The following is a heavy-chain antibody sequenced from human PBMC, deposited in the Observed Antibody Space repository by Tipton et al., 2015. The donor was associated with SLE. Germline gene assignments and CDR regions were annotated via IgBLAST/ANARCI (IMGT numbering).Heavy chain of an antibody. Sequence: LRLSCAVYGGSFSGYYWSWIRQPPGRGLEWIGEINHSGRTNYKSSLKSRVTISVDTSKNQFSLKLSSVTAADTAVYYCARVGSGVDYWGQGTLVTVSS. CDR1: GGSFSGYY. J-gene: IGHJ4*02. CDR2: INHSGRT. V-gene: IGHV4-34*01. D-gene: IGHD3-10*01. CDR3: ARVGSGVDY.